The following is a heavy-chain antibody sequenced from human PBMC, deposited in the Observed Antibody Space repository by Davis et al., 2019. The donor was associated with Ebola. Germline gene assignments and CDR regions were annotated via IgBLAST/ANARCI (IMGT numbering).Heavy chain of an antibody. CDR2: INPNDGRT. Sequence: ASVKVSCKASGYTFTNYYMHWVRQAPGQGLEWMGMINPNDGRTIYAQKFQGRVTVTRDTSTTTVYMDLSSLRSEDTALYYCTIPGGQDSGYDVFDIWGQGTKVTVSS. CDR3: TIPGGQDSGYDVFDI. V-gene: IGHV1-46*03. CDR1: GYTFTNYY. D-gene: IGHD5-12*01. J-gene: IGHJ3*02.